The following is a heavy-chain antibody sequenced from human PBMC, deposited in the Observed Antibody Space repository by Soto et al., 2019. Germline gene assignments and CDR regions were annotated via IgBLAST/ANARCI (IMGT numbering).Heavy chain of an antibody. CDR3: ARAPYGGSPPYYYYYGMDV. V-gene: IGHV1-69*13. CDR1: GGTFSSYA. Sequence: SVKVSCKASGGTFSSYAISWVRQAPGQGLEWMGGIIPIFGTANYAQKFQGRVTITADESTSTAYMELSSLRSEDAAVYYCARAPYGGSPPYYYYYGMDVWGQGATVTVSS. D-gene: IGHD3-10*01. J-gene: IGHJ6*02. CDR2: IIPIFGTA.